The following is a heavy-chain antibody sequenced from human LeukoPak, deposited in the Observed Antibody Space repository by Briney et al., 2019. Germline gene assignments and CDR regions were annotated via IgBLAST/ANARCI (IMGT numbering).Heavy chain of an antibody. CDR3: AGRRYSSGWGRLDY. V-gene: IGHV4-39*07. D-gene: IGHD6-19*01. CDR2: IYYSGNT. Sequence: SETLSLTCTVSGGSISRSSYYWGWIRQPPGKGLEWIGSIYYSGNTYYNPSLKSRVTISVDTSKNQFSLKLSSVTAADTAVYYCAGRRYSSGWGRLDYWGQGTLVTVSS. CDR1: GGSISRSSYY. J-gene: IGHJ4*02.